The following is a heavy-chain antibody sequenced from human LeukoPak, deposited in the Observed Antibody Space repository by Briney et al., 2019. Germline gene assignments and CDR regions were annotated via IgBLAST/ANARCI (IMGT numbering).Heavy chain of an antibody. V-gene: IGHV3-30*02. Sequence: GGSLRLSCAASGFTFSSYGMHWVRQAPGKGLEWVAVIWYDGSNKYYADSVKGRFTISRDNSKNTLYLQMNSLRAEDTAVYYCAKESRDLIFDYWGQGTLVTVSS. J-gene: IGHJ4*02. CDR3: AKESRDLIFDY. CDR2: IWYDGSNK. CDR1: GFTFSSYG.